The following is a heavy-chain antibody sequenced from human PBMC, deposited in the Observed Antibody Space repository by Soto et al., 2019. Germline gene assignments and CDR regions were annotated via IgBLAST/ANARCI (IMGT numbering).Heavy chain of an antibody. V-gene: IGHV3-33*01. D-gene: IGHD6-13*01. CDR3: ASNPLTTTASSSRYGYYYYGMDV. CDR2: IWYDGSNK. J-gene: IGHJ6*02. CDR1: GFTFSSYG. Sequence: QVQLVESGGGVVQPGRSLRLSCAASGFTFSSYGMHWVRQAPGKGLEWVAVIWYDGSNKYYADSVKGRFTISRDNSKNTLNVQMNSLRAEDTAVYYCASNPLTTTASSSRYGYYYYGMDVWGQGTTVTVSS.